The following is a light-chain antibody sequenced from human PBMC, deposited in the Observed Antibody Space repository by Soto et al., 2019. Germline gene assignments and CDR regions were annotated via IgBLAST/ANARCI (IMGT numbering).Light chain of an antibody. CDR3: QETFTTPYT. CDR1: QSISNY. CDR2: AAS. V-gene: IGKV1-39*01. J-gene: IGKJ2*01. Sequence: DIQMTQSPSSLSASVGDRVTITCRASQSISNYLNWYQQKPGKAPKVLIYAASNLESGVPSRFSGSGSGTDFSLTISSLQAGDFATYFCQETFTTPYTFGQGTKVDIK.